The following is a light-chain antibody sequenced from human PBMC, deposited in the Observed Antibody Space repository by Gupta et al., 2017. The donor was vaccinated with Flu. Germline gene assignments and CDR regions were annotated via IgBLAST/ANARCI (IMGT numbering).Light chain of an antibody. J-gene: IGKJ1*01. CDR3: QQSYSTPQT. CDR2: ATS. V-gene: IGKV1-39*01. Sequence: DIQMTQSPSSLSASVGDSVTITCRTSQSINSYLNWYQQKPGKAPKLLIYATSSLQSGVPSRFSASGSGTDFTLTISSLQPEDFATYYCQQSYSTPQTFGQGTKVEIK. CDR1: QSINSY.